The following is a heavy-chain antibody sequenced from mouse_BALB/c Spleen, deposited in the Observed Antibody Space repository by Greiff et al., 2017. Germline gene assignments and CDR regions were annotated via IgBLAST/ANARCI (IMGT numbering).Heavy chain of an antibody. J-gene: IGHJ2*01. D-gene: IGHD2-3*01. CDR1: GFSLTSYG. CDR2: IWSGGST. CDR3: ARNGYDGYYDYFDY. V-gene: IGHV2-2*02. Sequence: VQLQQSGPGLVQPSQSLSITCTVSGFSLTSYGVHWVRQSPGKGLEWLGVIWSGGSTDYNAAFISRLSISKDNSKSQVFFKMNSLQANDTAIYYYARNGYDGYYDYFDYWGQGTTLTVSS.